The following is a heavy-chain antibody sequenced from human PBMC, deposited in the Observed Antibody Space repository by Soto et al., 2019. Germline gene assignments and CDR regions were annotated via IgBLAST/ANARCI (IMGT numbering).Heavy chain of an antibody. CDR1: GFTVKNYQ. V-gene: IGHV3-53*01. J-gene: IGHJ6*02. CDR3: ARDPSTTGYYGLDV. CDR2: IYSGGVT. Sequence: PGVSLRLSCAASGFTVKNYQMNWVRQAPGKGLEWVSVIYSGGVTYYPDSVKGRFTTIRDTSKNTVYLQMNSLRADDTAMYYCARDPSTTGYYGLDVWGQGTTVTVSS.